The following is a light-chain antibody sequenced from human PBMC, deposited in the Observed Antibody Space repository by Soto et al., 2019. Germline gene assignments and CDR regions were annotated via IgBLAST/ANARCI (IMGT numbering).Light chain of an antibody. CDR3: QQYEGWPRT. CDR1: QSVSSSY. CDR2: GAS. Sequence: EIVLTQSPGTLSLSPGERATLSCRASQSVSSSYLAWYQQKPGQAPRLLIYGASTRATGIPARFSGSGSGTDFTLTIRSVQSGDFGVFYCQQYEGWPRTFGLGTKVDI. V-gene: IGKV3-20*01. J-gene: IGKJ2*01.